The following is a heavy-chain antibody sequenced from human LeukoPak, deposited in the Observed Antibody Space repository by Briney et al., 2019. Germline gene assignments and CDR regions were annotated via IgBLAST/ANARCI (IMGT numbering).Heavy chain of an antibody. CDR1: GVSISSYY. CDR3: ARGSDYYAFGY. D-gene: IGHD3-10*01. V-gene: IGHV4-59*01. CDR2: IYYSGST. J-gene: IGHJ4*02. Sequence: SETLSLTCTVSGVSISSYYWSWIRQPPGKGLEWIGNIYYSGSTNYNPSLKSRVTISVDTSKNQFSLKLSSVTAADTAVYYCARGSDYYAFGYWGQGTLVTVSS.